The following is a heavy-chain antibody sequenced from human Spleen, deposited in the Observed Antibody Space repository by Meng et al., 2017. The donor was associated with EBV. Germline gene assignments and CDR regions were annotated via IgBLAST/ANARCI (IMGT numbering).Heavy chain of an antibody. J-gene: IGHJ4*02. CDR2: IYHTANT. CDR3: ARTVGATSVFDY. CDR1: GGSISSSNW. Sequence: QVRLQEAGPGLVKPSETLSLSCAVSGGSISSSNWWNWGRQPPGKGLEWIGDIYHTANTNYNPSLKSRVTISVDTSKNQFSLNLSSVTAADTAVYYCARTVGATSVFDYWGQGTLVTASS. D-gene: IGHD1-26*01. V-gene: IGHV4-4*02.